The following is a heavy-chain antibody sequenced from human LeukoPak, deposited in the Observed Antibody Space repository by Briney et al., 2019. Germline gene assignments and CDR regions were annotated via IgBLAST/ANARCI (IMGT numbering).Heavy chain of an antibody. D-gene: IGHD2-21*02. Sequence: GGSLRLSCAASGFTFSSYSMNWVRQAPGKGLEWVSSISSSSSYIYYADSVKGRFTISRDNAKNSLYLQVNSLRAEDTAVYYCASSDLADYYYYGMDVWGQGTTVTVSS. J-gene: IGHJ6*02. CDR1: GFTFSSYS. CDR3: ASSDLADYYYYGMDV. CDR2: ISSSSSYI. V-gene: IGHV3-21*01.